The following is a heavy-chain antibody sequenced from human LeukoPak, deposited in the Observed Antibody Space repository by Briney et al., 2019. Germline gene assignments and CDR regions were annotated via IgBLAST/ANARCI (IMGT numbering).Heavy chain of an antibody. Sequence: PSETLSLTCAAYGGTFSGYYWSWIRQPPGKGLEWIGEINHSGSTNYNPSLRSRVTITVDTSKKQFSLKLSSVTAADTAVYYCARAPSVRPIDYWGQGTLVTVSS. CDR1: GGTFSGYY. J-gene: IGHJ4*02. CDR2: INHSGST. V-gene: IGHV4-34*01. CDR3: ARAPSVRPIDY. D-gene: IGHD6-6*01.